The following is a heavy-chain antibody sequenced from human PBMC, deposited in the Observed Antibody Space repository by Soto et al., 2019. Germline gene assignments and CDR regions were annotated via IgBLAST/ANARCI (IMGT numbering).Heavy chain of an antibody. V-gene: IGHV4-4*02. Sequence: QVHLQESGPGLVKPSGTLSLTCAVSGGSITTNWWSGVRQPPGKGLEWIGEIYHSGTTSYNPSLRGRVTISVAKSNNQFSLNLNSVPAADSAIYYCARHIAVPRTRGFDYWGQGNLVTVSS. D-gene: IGHD6-19*01. CDR1: GGSITTNW. J-gene: IGHJ4*02. CDR2: IYHSGTT. CDR3: ARHIAVPRTRGFDY.